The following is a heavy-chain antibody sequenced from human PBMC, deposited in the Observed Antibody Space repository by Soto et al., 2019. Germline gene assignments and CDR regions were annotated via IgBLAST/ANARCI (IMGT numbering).Heavy chain of an antibody. Sequence: EVELVESGGGLVLPGGSLRLSCEASGFNFNNYAMHWVRQAPGKGLEWVSGISWTGETIVYADFVKGRFTISRDKSKSSLYLEMNSLRPEDTALYYCAKDEIGVAGNSALDMWGQGTMVNVSS. CDR2: ISWTGETI. CDR3: AKDEIGVAGNSALDM. V-gene: IGHV3-9*01. D-gene: IGHD3-22*01. CDR1: GFNFNNYA. J-gene: IGHJ3*02.